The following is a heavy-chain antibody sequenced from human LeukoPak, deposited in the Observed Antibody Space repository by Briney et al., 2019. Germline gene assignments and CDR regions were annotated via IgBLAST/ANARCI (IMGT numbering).Heavy chain of an antibody. V-gene: IGHV1-8*01. CDR3: ASHRSVSQAESVDYYMDV. J-gene: IGHJ6*03. D-gene: IGHD2-21*01. CDR2: MNPSSGNT. CDR1: GYTFTTYD. Sequence: ASVKVSCKASGYTFTTYDINWVRQATGQGLEWMGWMNPSSGNTGYAQKFQGRVTMTRNTSISTAYMELSSLTSEDTAVYYCASHRSVSQAESVDYYMDVWGKGTTVTVSS.